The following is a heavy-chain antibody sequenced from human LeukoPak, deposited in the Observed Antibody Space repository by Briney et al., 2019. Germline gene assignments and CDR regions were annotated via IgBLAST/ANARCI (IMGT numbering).Heavy chain of an antibody. D-gene: IGHD6-13*01. Sequence: SVKVSCKASGGTFSSYAISWVRQAPGQGLEWMGGIIPIFGTANYAQKFQGRVTITTDESTSTAYMELSSLRSEDTAVYYCARGQQLVYNWFDPWGQGTLVTVSS. V-gene: IGHV1-69*05. CDR2: IIPIFGTA. CDR3: ARGQQLVYNWFDP. CDR1: GGTFSSYA. J-gene: IGHJ5*02.